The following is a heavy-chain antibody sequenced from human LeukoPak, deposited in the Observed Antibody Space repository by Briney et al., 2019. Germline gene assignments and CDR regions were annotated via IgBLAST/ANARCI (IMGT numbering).Heavy chain of an antibody. CDR2: IYYSGST. J-gene: IGHJ4*02. Sequence: SETLSLTCSISGVSINSSSFSWGWIRQPPGKGLEWIGYIYYSGSTNYNPSLKSRVTISVDTSRNQFSLKLSSVTAADTAVYYCARVLYDSSGAGDLFDYWGQGTLVTVSS. D-gene: IGHD3-22*01. CDR1: GVSINSSSFS. CDR3: ARVLYDSSGAGDLFDY. V-gene: IGHV4-61*05.